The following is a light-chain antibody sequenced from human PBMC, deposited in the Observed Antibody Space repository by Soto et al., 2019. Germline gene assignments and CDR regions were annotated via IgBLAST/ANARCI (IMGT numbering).Light chain of an antibody. Sequence: DIQLTQSPSFLSASVGDRFTITCRAIQGISSYLAWYQQKPRKAPEVLIFGASTLQSGVPSRFSGSGSGTEFTLTISSLQPEDFATYYCQQLMSYPITFGQGTRLEIK. CDR3: QQLMSYPIT. J-gene: IGKJ5*01. CDR1: QGISSY. V-gene: IGKV1-9*01. CDR2: GAS.